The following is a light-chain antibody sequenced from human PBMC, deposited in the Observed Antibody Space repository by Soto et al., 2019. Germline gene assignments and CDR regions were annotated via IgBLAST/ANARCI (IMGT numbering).Light chain of an antibody. CDR1: SSDVADYKY. V-gene: IGLV2-14*01. Sequence: QSALTQPASVSGSPGQSITISCAGTSSDVADYKYVSWYQQHPGKGPKLIIYEVSNRPSGVSNRFSGSKSGNAASLTISGLQAEDEGDYYCSSYTRTSTLVFGGGTQLTVL. CDR3: SSYTRTSTLV. CDR2: EVS. J-gene: IGLJ2*01.